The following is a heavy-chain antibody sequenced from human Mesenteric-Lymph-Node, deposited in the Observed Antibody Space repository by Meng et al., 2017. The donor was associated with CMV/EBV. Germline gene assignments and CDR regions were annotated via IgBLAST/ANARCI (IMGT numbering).Heavy chain of an antibody. CDR2: ISYDGSNK. Sequence: GGSLRLSCAVSGFTSSSYAMHWVRQAPGKGLEWVAVISYDGSNKYYADSVKGRFTISRDNSKNTLYLQMNSLRAEDTAVYYCARDIVVSGYSSSSWYDIAAAFFDYWGQGTLVTVSS. J-gene: IGHJ4*02. V-gene: IGHV3-30-3*01. D-gene: IGHD6-6*01. CDR1: GFTSSSYA. CDR3: ARDIVVSGYSSSSWYDIAAAFFDY.